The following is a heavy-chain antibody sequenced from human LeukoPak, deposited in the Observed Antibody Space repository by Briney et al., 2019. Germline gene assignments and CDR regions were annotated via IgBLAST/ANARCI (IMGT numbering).Heavy chain of an antibody. V-gene: IGHV3-21*01. J-gene: IGHJ4*02. CDR3: AREYGSGSDFDY. D-gene: IGHD3-10*01. Sequence: GGSLRLSCAASGFTFSSYSMNWVRQAPGKGLEWVSSISSSSSYIYYADSVKGRFTISRGNAKNSLYLQMNSLRAEDTAVYYCAREYGSGSDFDYWGQGTLVTVSS. CDR1: GFTFSSYS. CDR2: ISSSSSYI.